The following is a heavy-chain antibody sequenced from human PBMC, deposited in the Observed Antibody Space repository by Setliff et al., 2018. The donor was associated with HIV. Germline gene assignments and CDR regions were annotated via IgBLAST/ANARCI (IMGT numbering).Heavy chain of an antibody. Sequence: SVKVSCKASGGTSSNYAINWVRQAPGQGLEWMGGISPIFGTSNYAQKFQGRVTITADESTSAAYMELSSLRSTDTAVYYCARDAVPHCSDASCYGRGAFDVWGQGTLVTVSS. V-gene: IGHV1-69*13. CDR2: ISPIFGTS. J-gene: IGHJ3*01. CDR3: ARDAVPHCSDASCYGRGAFDV. D-gene: IGHD2-2*01. CDR1: GGTSSNYA.